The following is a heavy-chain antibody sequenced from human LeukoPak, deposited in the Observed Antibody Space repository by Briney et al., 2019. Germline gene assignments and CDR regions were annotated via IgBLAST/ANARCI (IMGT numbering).Heavy chain of an antibody. J-gene: IGHJ4*02. CDR3: ARAWFEYSSTWYTFGY. Sequence: SETLSLTCTVSGGSISSYYWSWIRQPPGKGLEWIGYIYDSGSTNYNPSLKSRVTISMDTSSNQFSLKLSSVTTADTAVYYCARAWFEYSSTWYTFGYWGQGTLVTVSS. D-gene: IGHD6-13*01. V-gene: IGHV4-59*01. CDR1: GGSISSYY. CDR2: IYDSGST.